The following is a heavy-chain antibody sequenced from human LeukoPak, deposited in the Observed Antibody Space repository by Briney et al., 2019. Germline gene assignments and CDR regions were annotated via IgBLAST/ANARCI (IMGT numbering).Heavy chain of an antibody. CDR1: GYTFTGNY. Sequence: GASVKVSCKASGYTFTGNYMHRVRQSPGQGLEWRGWINPNSGGTNYQGRVTMTRDTSISTVYMELSRLKSDGTAVYYCVREVYERWLDTNWFDPWGQGTLVTVSS. CDR2: INPNSGGT. V-gene: IGHV1-2*02. D-gene: IGHD6-19*01. CDR3: VREVYERWLDTNWFDP. J-gene: IGHJ5*02.